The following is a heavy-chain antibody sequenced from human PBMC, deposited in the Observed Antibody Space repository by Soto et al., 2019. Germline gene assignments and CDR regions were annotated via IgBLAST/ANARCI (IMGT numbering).Heavy chain of an antibody. Sequence: QVQLVQSGAEVKKPGASVKVSCKASGYTFTSYAMHWVRQAPGQRLEWMGWINAGNGNTKYSQKFQGRVTITRDTSASTAYMELSSLRSEDTAVYYCARDFEYYDFWSGYFGYWGQGTLGTVSS. D-gene: IGHD3-3*01. CDR1: GYTFTSYA. CDR2: INAGNGNT. CDR3: ARDFEYYDFWSGYFGY. J-gene: IGHJ4*02. V-gene: IGHV1-3*01.